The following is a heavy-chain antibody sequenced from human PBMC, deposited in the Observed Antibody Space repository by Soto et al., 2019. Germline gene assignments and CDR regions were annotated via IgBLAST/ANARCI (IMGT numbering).Heavy chain of an antibody. D-gene: IGHD6-13*01. Sequence: QVQLVQSGAEVKKPGSSVKVSCKASGGTFSSYAISWVRQAPGQGLEWMGGSIPIFGTANYAQKFQGRVTITAXXSXSXXCRELSSLRSEDTAVYYCARDGPEGSAAGYNWFDPWGQGTLVTVSS. CDR2: SIPIFGTA. V-gene: IGHV1-69*12. CDR1: GGTFSSYA. CDR3: ARDGPEGSAAGYNWFDP. J-gene: IGHJ5*02.